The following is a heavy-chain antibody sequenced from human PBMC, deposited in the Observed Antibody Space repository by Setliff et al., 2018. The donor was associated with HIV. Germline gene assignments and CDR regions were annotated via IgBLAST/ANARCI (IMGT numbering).Heavy chain of an antibody. D-gene: IGHD2-15*01. Sequence: ASVKVSCKASGYRFTTYGLSWVRQAPGQGLEWMGWISPHSGDTKYAQKFQGRLSLTTDTSTNTVYLELNSLRSDDTAVYYCARVYCSISTCDDEYFFDYWGQGTLVTVSS. V-gene: IGHV1-18*01. CDR3: ARVYCSISTCDDEYFFDY. CDR2: ISPHSGDT. J-gene: IGHJ4*02. CDR1: GYRFTTYG.